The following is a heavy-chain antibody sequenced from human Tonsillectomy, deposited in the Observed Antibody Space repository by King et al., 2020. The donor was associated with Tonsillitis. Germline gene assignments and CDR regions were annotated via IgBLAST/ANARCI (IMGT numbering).Heavy chain of an antibody. D-gene: IGHD3-3*01. V-gene: IGHV3-21*01. Sequence: VQLVESGGGLVKPGGSLRLSCAASGFTFSSSAMNWVRQGSGKGLERVSAICSVNIYIYYADSVKGLFTISTDNATNSLYLQMNSLRAEDAAVYYCARIRGPYYDFWSGYLDYWGQGTLVTVSS. CDR2: ICSVNIYI. CDR1: GFTFSSSA. J-gene: IGHJ4*02. CDR3: ARIRGPYYDFWSGYLDY.